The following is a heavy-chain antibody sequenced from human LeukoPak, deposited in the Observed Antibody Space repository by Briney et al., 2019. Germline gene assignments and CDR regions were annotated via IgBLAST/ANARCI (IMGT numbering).Heavy chain of an antibody. D-gene: IGHD3-10*01. CDR1: GFAFSSSA. V-gene: IGHV3-23*01. CDR2: ISGSGDST. J-gene: IGHJ3*02. CDR3: ARDTMVRGEGVGHAFDT. Sequence: GGSLRLSCAASGFAFSSSAMSWVRQAPGKGLEWVSVISGSGDSTYYADSVKGRFTISRDNSKNTLYLQMNSLRAEDTAVYYCARDTMVRGEGVGHAFDTWGQGTMVTVSS.